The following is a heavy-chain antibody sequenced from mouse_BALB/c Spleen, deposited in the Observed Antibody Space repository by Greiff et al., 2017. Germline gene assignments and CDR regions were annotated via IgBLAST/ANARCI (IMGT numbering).Heavy chain of an antibody. J-gene: IGHJ4*01. CDR2: ISYSGST. CDR3: ASYDYDDGGYAMDY. CDR1: GDSITSCY. D-gene: IGHD2-4*01. V-gene: IGHV3-8*02. Sequence: EVKLLESGPSLVKPSQTLSLTCSVTGDSITSCYWNWIRKFPGNKLEYMGYISYSGSTYYNPSLKSRISITRDTSKNQYYLQLNSVTTEDTATYYCASYDYDDGGYAMDYWGQGTSVTVSS.